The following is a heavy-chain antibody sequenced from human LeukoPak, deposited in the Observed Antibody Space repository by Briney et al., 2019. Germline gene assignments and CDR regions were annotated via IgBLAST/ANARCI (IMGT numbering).Heavy chain of an antibody. CDR2: IYSSGST. V-gene: IGHV4-61*02. CDR3: AREPSPERGGVAFDI. CDR1: GASISSGSYY. Sequence: SETLSPTCTVSGASISSGSYYWSWIRQPAGKGLEWIGRIYSSGSTNYNPSLKSRVNISVDTSKTQFSLKLRFVTAADTAVYYCAREPSPERGGVAFDIWGQGTMVTVSS. D-gene: IGHD3-3*01. J-gene: IGHJ3*02.